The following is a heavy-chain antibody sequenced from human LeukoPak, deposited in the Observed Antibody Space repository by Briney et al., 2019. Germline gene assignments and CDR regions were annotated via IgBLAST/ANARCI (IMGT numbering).Heavy chain of an antibody. CDR1: GYTFTSYG. J-gene: IGHJ4*02. D-gene: IGHD1-26*01. V-gene: IGHV1-18*01. Sequence: ASVKVSCKASGYTFTSYGISWVRQAPGQGLEWMGWISAYNGNTNYAQKLHGRVTMTTDTSTSTAYMELRSLRSDDTAVYYCARGGEWELLPGDFDYWGQGTLVTVSS. CDR2: ISAYNGNT. CDR3: ARGGEWELLPGDFDY.